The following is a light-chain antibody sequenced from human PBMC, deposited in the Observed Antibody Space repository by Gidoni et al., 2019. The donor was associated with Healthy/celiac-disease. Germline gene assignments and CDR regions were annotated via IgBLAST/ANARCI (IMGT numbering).Light chain of an antibody. Sequence: EIVLTQSPGTLSLSPGERATLSCRASQSVSSSYLAWYQQKPGQAPRLLIYGASSRATGIPDRFSGSGSGTDFTLTISRLEPEDFAVYYCQLEETFGQXTKLEIK. CDR3: QLEET. V-gene: IGKV3-20*01. J-gene: IGKJ2*01. CDR2: GAS. CDR1: QSVSSSY.